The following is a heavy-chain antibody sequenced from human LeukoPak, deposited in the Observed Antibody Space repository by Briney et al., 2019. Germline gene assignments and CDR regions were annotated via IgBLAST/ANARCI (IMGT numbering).Heavy chain of an antibody. CDR3: GTHAGRTGSGD. D-gene: IGHD3/OR15-3a*01. V-gene: IGHV3-11*01. Sequence: GSLRLSCATSGFMFSGYYMSWIRQAPGKGLEWVSYISASGNDISYADSVKGRFTISRDNTKGSLYLQMNSLRAADTAVYYCGTHAGRTGSGDWGQGTLVTVSS. J-gene: IGHJ4*02. CDR2: ISASGNDI. CDR1: GFMFSGYY.